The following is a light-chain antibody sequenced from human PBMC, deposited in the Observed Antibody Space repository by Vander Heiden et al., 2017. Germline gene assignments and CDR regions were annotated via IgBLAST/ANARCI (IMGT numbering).Light chain of an antibody. V-gene: IGLV2-8*01. Sequence: QSALTQPPSASGSPGPSVTISCTGTSSDVGGYNYVSWYQQHPAKAPKLILYGVSGRPSGVPDRFSGSKSGNTASLTVSGLQAEDEADYFCSSYAGTNNLLFGGGTKLTVL. CDR3: SSYAGTNNLL. CDR1: SSDVGGYNY. J-gene: IGLJ2*01. CDR2: GVS.